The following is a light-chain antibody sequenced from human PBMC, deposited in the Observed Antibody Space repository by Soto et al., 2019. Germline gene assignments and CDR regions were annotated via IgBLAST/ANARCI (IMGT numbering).Light chain of an antibody. CDR1: SSDVGGYNY. CDR2: DVS. J-gene: IGLJ1*01. V-gene: IGLV2-11*01. CDR3: CSYAGSNTYV. Sequence: QSALTQPRSVSGSPGQSVTISCTGTSSDVGGYNYVSWYQQHPGKAPKLMIYDVSKRPSRVPDRFSGSKSGNTASLTISGLQAEDEADYYCCSYAGSNTYVFGTATQLTVL.